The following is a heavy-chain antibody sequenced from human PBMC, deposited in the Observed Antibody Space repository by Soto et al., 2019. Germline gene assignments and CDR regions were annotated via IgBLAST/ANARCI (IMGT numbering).Heavy chain of an antibody. V-gene: IGHV4-59*01. CDR1: GGSISSYY. D-gene: IGHD3-3*01. Sequence: SETLSLTCTVSGGSISSYYWSWIRQPPGKGLEWIGYIYYSGSTNYNPSLKSRVTISVDTSKNQFSLKLSSVTAADTAVYYCARCITIFGVVIMDYYYYMDVWGKGTTVTVSS. CDR2: IYYSGST. J-gene: IGHJ6*03. CDR3: ARCITIFGVVIMDYYYYMDV.